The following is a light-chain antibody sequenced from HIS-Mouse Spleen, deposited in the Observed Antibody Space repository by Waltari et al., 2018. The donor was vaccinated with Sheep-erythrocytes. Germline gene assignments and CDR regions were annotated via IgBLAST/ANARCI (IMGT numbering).Light chain of an antibody. V-gene: IGLV2-11*01. CDR2: DVS. J-gene: IGLJ1*01. CDR3: CSYAGSYNYV. CDR1: SSDVGGYNY. Sequence: QSALTQPRSLSGSPGQSVTISCTGTSSDVGGYNYVSWYQQHPGKAPKLMIYDVSKRPSGVPDRFSGSKSGNTASLTISGLQAEDEADYYCCSYAGSYNYVFVTGTKVTVL.